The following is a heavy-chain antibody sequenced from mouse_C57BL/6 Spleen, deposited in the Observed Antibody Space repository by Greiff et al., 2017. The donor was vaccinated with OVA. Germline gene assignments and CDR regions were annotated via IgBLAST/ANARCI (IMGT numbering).Heavy chain of an antibody. CDR2: ISSGGDYI. CDR1: GFTFSSYA. J-gene: IGHJ2*01. D-gene: IGHD2-4*01. V-gene: IGHV5-9-1*02. Sequence: DVKLVESGAGLVKPGGSLKLSCAASGFTFSSYAMSWVRQTPEKRLEWVAYISSGGDYIYYADTVKGRFTISRDNARNTLYLQMSSLKSEDTAMYYCTRALYDYDVGFDYWGQGTTLTVSS. CDR3: TRALYDYDVGFDY.